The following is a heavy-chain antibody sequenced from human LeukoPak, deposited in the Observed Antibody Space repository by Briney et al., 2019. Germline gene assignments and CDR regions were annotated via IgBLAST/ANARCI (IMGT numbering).Heavy chain of an antibody. J-gene: IGHJ4*02. D-gene: IGHD3-22*01. V-gene: IGHV4-34*01. CDR3: ARGYDSSAYYPFNY. CDR2: IDHSGST. Sequence: SETLSLTCAVYDESFSGYYCSWIRQPPRKGLEWVGEIDHSGSTNYTPSLQSRVTISVDTSKNQFSLKVSSVSAADTAVYYCARGYDSSAYYPFNYWGQGTLVTISS. CDR1: DESFSGYY.